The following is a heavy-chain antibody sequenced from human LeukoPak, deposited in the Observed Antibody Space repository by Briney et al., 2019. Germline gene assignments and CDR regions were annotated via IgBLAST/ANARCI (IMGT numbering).Heavy chain of an antibody. J-gene: IGHJ4*02. V-gene: IGHV1-8*03. Sequence: ASVKVSCKTSGYTFTNYDINWVRQATGQGLEWMGWINPKSGRTGYAQKFQGRVTFTRNTSISTAYMELRSLRSDDTAVYYCARKLGYCSGGSCYLCDYWGQGTLVTVSS. CDR1: GYTFTNYD. D-gene: IGHD2-15*01. CDR2: INPKSGRT. CDR3: ARKLGYCSGGSCYLCDY.